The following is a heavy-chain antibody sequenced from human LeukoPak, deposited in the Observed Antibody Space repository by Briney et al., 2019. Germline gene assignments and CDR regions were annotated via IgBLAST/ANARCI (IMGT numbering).Heavy chain of an antibody. CDR3: ARVEYSSSWQIVYYFDY. D-gene: IGHD6-13*01. V-gene: IGHV3-11*04. CDR2: ISSSRSTI. Sequence: GGSLRLSCAATGFTFSHYFMSWIRQAPGKGLDWVSYISSSRSTIYYADSVKGRFTISRSNAKNSLYLQLNSLTAEDTAVYYCARVEYSSSWQIVYYFDYWGQGTLVTVSS. J-gene: IGHJ4*02. CDR1: GFTFSHYF.